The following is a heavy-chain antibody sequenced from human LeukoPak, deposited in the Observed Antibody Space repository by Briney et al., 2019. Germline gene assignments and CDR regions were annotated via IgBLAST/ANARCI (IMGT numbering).Heavy chain of an antibody. V-gene: IGHV3-23*01. CDR2: IRASGAYT. CDR3: AKGYYYDSSEYGMDV. J-gene: IGHJ6*02. CDR1: GFTLSSHG. Sequence: GGSLRLACAASGFTLSSHGMTWVRQASGKGLEWISTIRASGAYTFYADSVKGRFSISRDNSKNTLYLQMDSLRAEDTAVYYCAKGYYYDSSEYGMDVWGQGTTVTVSS. D-gene: IGHD3-22*01.